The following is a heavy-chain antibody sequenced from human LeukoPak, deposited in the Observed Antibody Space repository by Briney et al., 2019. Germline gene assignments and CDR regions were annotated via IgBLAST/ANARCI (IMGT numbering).Heavy chain of an antibody. CDR3: ARSSGWYFPTHY. Sequence: GGSLRLSCAASGFTFSSYEMNWVRQAPGKGLEWVSYISSSGSTIYYADSVKGRFTISRDNAKNSLYLQMNSLRAEDTAVYYCARSSGWYFPTHYWGQGTLVTVSS. D-gene: IGHD6-19*01. CDR2: ISSSGSTI. V-gene: IGHV3-48*03. CDR1: GFTFSSYE. J-gene: IGHJ4*02.